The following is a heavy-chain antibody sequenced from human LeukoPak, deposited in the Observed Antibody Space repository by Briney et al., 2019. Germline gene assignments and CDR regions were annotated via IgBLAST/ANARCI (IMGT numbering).Heavy chain of an antibody. D-gene: IGHD2-15*01. CDR1: GYTFTSYG. J-gene: IGHJ4*02. Sequence: ASVKVSCKAYGYTFTSYGISWVRQAPGQGLEWMGWISAYNGNTNYAQKLQGRVTMTTDTSTSTAYMELRSLRSDDTAVYYCARDRYCSGGSCYPQFDYWGQGTLVTVSS. V-gene: IGHV1-18*01. CDR3: ARDRYCSGGSCYPQFDY. CDR2: ISAYNGNT.